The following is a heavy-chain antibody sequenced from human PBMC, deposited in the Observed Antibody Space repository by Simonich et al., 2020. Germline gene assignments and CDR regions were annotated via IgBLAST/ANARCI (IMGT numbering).Heavy chain of an antibody. CDR2: IKHSEST. J-gene: IGHJ4*02. Sequence: VQLQQWGAGLLKPSETLSLTCAVYGGSFSGYYWSWHRQPPGKGLEWIGEIKHSESTNYTPSLNSRVTISVETSKNQFSLKLSSVTAADTAVYYCARHLQLGPFDYWGQGTLVTVSS. CDR1: GGSFSGYY. D-gene: IGHD1-1*01. CDR3: ARHLQLGPFDY. V-gene: IGHV4-34*01.